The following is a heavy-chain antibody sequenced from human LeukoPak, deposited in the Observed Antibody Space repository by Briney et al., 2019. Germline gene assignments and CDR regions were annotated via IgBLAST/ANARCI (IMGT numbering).Heavy chain of an antibody. CDR1: GASISFYY. V-gene: IGHV4-34*01. CDR3: ASSVGSTDY. Sequence: PSETLSLTCTVSGASISFYYWSWIRQPPGKGLEWIGEINHRGSTNLNPSLKSRVTLSVDTSKHQFSLKLTSVTAADAAVYYCASSVGSTDYWGQGTLVTVSS. J-gene: IGHJ4*02. D-gene: IGHD1-26*01. CDR2: INHRGST.